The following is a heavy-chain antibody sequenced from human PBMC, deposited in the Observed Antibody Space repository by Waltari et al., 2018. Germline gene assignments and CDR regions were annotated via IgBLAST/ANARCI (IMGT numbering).Heavy chain of an antibody. V-gene: IGHV4-59*01. CDR1: RGSISNYY. CDR3: ARTYYDSSGYWVDYFDY. CDR2: IYYSVST. Sequence: QVQLQESGPGLVKPSETLSLTCTVSRGSISNYYWSWIRQPPGKGLEWTVYIYYSVSTNYNPSLKSRVTISVDTSKNQFSLNLSSVTAADTAVYYCARTYYDSSGYWVDYFDYWGQGTLVTVSS. D-gene: IGHD3-22*01. J-gene: IGHJ4*02.